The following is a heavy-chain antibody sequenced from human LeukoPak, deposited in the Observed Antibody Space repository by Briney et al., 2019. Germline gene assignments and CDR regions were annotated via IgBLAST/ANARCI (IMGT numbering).Heavy chain of an antibody. V-gene: IGHV4-34*01. Sequence: SETLSLTCAVYGGSFSRYYWSWIRQPPGKGLEWIGEINHSGSTNYNPSLKSRVTISVDTSKNQFSLKLSSVTAADTAVYYCAREYGSGSYYIDYWGQGTLVTFSS. J-gene: IGHJ4*02. CDR2: INHSGST. CDR3: AREYGSGSYYIDY. CDR1: GGSFSRYY. D-gene: IGHD3-10*01.